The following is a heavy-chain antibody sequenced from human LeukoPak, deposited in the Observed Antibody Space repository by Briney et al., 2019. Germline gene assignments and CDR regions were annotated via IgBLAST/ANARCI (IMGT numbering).Heavy chain of an antibody. Sequence: GGPLRLSCAASGFTFSDYYMTWIRQAPGKGLEWVSYIGSNSSSIYDADSVKGRFTISRDNAKKSLYLQMNDLRAEDTAVYYCARARGYSYGYSDYWGRGTLVTVSS. V-gene: IGHV3-11*04. CDR2: IGSNSSSI. D-gene: IGHD5-18*01. CDR1: GFTFSDYY. J-gene: IGHJ4*02. CDR3: ARARGYSYGYSDY.